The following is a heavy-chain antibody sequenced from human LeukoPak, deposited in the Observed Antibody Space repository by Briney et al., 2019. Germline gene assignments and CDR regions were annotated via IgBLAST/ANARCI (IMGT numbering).Heavy chain of an antibody. CDR1: GFTFSSYG. Sequence: SRGSLRLSCAASGFTFSSYGMHWVRQAPGKGLEWVAVISYDGSSKGYADSVKGRFTLSRDNSNNTLYLHMNSLRAEDTAVYYCAKGRYHDSRGYYSLAYFDYWGQGTLVTVSS. CDR2: ISYDGSSK. J-gene: IGHJ4*02. CDR3: AKGRYHDSRGYYSLAYFDY. D-gene: IGHD3-22*01. V-gene: IGHV3-30*18.